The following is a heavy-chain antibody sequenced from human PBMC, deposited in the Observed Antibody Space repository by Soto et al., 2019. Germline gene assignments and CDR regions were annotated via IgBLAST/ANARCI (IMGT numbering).Heavy chain of an antibody. CDR1: GYTFTSYA. V-gene: IGHV1-8*02. Sequence: ASVKVSCKASGYTFTSYAMHWVRQAPGQRLEWMGWMNASNGNTGYAQKLQGRVTMTRNTSTSTAYMELNSLRPEDTALYYCVKLRYSSDSGSFDHWGQGTLVTVSS. CDR2: MNASNGNT. CDR3: VKLRYSSDSGSFDH. D-gene: IGHD2-15*01. J-gene: IGHJ4*02.